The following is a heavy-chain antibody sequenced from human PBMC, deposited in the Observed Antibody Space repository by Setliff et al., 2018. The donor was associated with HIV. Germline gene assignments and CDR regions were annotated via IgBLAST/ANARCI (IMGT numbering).Heavy chain of an antibody. Sequence: PGESLKISCKDSGYTFSNYCIAWVRQMPGKGLEWMGIIYPGNSDTTYSPSFQGQVTISADKSISTAYLQWSSLKASDTAMYYCARNWGAPNQFDPWGQGTLVTVSS. D-gene: IGHD7-27*01. CDR3: ARNWGAPNQFDP. V-gene: IGHV5-51*01. CDR2: IYPGNSDT. J-gene: IGHJ5*02. CDR1: GYTFSNYC.